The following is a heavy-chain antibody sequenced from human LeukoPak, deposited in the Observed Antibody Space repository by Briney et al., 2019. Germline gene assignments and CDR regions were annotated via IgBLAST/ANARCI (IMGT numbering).Heavy chain of an antibody. Sequence: SETLSLTCTVSGGSIRNNSYYWGWLRQPPGKGLEWIGAIHYTGTPYYNPSLKSRVSLSVDTSKNQFSLKLSSVTAADTALYYCARLMVGATSVDSWGQGTLVTVSS. J-gene: IGHJ4*02. D-gene: IGHD1-26*01. CDR1: GGSIRNNSYY. V-gene: IGHV4-39*01. CDR3: ARLMVGATSVDS. CDR2: IHYTGTP.